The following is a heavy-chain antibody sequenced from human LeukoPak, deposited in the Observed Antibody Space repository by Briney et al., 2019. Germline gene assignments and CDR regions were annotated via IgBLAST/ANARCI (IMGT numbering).Heavy chain of an antibody. CDR2: ITASGTAM. Sequence: GGSLRLSCAASGFTFSSYSMNWVRQAPGKGLEWVSHITASGTAMFYADSVRGRFTISRDNAKNSLYLQMNSLRDEDTAVYYCASSGSYRFDYWGQGTLVTVSS. J-gene: IGHJ4*02. V-gene: IGHV3-48*02. CDR3: ASSGSYRFDY. D-gene: IGHD1-26*01. CDR1: GFTFSSYS.